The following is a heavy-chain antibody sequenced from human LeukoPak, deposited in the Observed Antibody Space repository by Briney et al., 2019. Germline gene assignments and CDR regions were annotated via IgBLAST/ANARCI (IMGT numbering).Heavy chain of an antibody. CDR3: ARLPGIAAV. CDR1: GGSTSRYY. V-gene: IGHV4-59*08. CDR2: IYYSGRT. J-gene: IGHJ4*02. Sequence: SETLSLTCTVSGGSTSRYYRSWVRQPPGKRLEWLGYIYYSGRTTYNPSLKSRLTMSVDTSKNQISLKLISLTAADTAVYYCARLPGIAAVWGQGTLVTVSS. D-gene: IGHD6-13*01.